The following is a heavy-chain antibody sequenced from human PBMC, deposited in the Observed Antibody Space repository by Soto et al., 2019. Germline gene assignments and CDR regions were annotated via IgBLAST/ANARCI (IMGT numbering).Heavy chain of an antibody. J-gene: IGHJ3*02. CDR2: IYYSGGT. V-gene: IGHV4-59*08. CDR1: GGSISSYY. CDR3: ARHSLVPYCSGGSCYSYAFDI. Sequence: QVQLQESGPGLVKPSETLSLTCTVSGGSISSYYWSWIRQPPGKGLEWIGYIYYSGGTNYNPSLMSRINKSVGTSKMPFSLQLSSGTAADTAVYYCARHSLVPYCSGGSCYSYAFDIWGQGTMVTVSS. D-gene: IGHD2-15*01.